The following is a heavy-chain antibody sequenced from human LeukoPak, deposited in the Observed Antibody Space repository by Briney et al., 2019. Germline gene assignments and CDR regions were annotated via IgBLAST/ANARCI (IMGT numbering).Heavy chain of an antibody. D-gene: IGHD4-23*01. V-gene: IGHV4-34*01. CDR2: INHSGST. Sequence: SETLSPTCAVYGGSFSGYYWSWLRQPPGKGREWIGEINHSGSTNYNPSLKSRVTISVDTSKNQFSLKLSSVTAADTAVYYCARGVTTVVTGYYYYYYMDVWGKGTTVTVSS. J-gene: IGHJ6*03. CDR3: ARGVTTVVTGYYYYYYMDV. CDR1: GGSFSGYY.